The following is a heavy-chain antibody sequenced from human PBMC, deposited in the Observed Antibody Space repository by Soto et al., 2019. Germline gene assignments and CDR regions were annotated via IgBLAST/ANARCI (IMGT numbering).Heavy chain of an antibody. D-gene: IGHD6-19*01. CDR3: ERDLLAVAGSLDY. V-gene: IGHV3-33*01. J-gene: IGHJ4*02. CDR1: GFTFSTYG. Sequence: QVQLVESGGGVVQPGGSLRLSCAASGFTFSTYGMHWVRQAPGKRLEWGAVIWYDGSNKYYAESVKGLFTISRDNSKNTLYLQMNSLRDEDTAVYYCERDLLAVAGSLDYWGQGTLVTVSS. CDR2: IWYDGSNK.